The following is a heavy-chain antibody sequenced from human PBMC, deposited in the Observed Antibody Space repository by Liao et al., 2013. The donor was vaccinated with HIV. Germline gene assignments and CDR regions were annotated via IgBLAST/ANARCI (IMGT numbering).Heavy chain of an antibody. V-gene: IGHV4-61*02. CDR1: GGSISSGSYY. Sequence: QVQLQESGPGLVKPSQTLSLTCTVSGGSISSGSYYWSWIRQPAGKGLEWIGRIYTSGSTNYNPSLKSRVTISVDTSKNQFSLKLSSVTAADTAVYYCARENYDFWSGYYPYYYYYMDVWGKGTTVTVSS. CDR2: IYTSGST. J-gene: IGHJ6*03. D-gene: IGHD3-3*01. CDR3: ARENYDFWSGYYPYYYYYMDV.